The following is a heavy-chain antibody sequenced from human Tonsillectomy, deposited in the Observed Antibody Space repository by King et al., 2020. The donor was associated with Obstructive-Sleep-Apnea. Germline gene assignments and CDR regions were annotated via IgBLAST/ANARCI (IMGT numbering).Heavy chain of an antibody. CDR3: ARVLGYCSSTSCYGRRFDY. D-gene: IGHD2-2*01. J-gene: IGHJ4*02. Sequence: VQLQQWGAGLLKPSETLSLTCAVYGGSFSGYYWSWIRQPPGKGLEWIGEITHSGSTNYNPSLKSRVTISVDTSKNQFSLKLGSVTAADTAVYYCARVLGYCSSTSCYGRRFDYWGQGTLVTVSS. CDR1: GGSFSGYY. CDR2: ITHSGST. V-gene: IGHV4-34*01.